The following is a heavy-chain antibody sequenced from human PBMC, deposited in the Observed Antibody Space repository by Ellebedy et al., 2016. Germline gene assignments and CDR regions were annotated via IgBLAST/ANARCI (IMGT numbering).Heavy chain of an antibody. CDR2: IKSKTDGGAA. CDR1: GFTFSNAW. J-gene: IGHJ4*02. D-gene: IGHD5-18*01. CDR3: TTVYRYNYDSV. V-gene: IGHV3-15*01. Sequence: LSLTCAASGFTFSNAWMHWVRQAPGQGLEWVGRIKSKTDGGAADYAAPVKGRFTISRDDSKNTLYLQMNSLKTEDTAVYFCTTVYRYNYDSVWGQGTLVTVSS.